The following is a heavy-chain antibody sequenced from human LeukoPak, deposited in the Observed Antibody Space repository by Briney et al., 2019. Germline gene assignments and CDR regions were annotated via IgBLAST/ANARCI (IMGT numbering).Heavy chain of an antibody. D-gene: IGHD1-20*01. Sequence: ASVKVSCKASGYTFTSYGISWVRQAPGQGLEWMGWINPNSGGTNYAQKFQGRVTMTRDTSISTAYMELSRLRSDDTAVYYCARLTGTTGFDYWGQGTLVTVSS. V-gene: IGHV1-2*02. J-gene: IGHJ4*02. CDR3: ARLTGTTGFDY. CDR2: INPNSGGT. CDR1: GYTFTSYG.